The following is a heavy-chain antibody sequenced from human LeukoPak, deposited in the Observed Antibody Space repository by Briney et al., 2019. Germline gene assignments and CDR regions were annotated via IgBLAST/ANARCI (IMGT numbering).Heavy chain of an antibody. Sequence: SVKVSCKASGGTFSSYAISWVRQAPGQGLEWMGGIIPIFGTANYAQKFQGRVTITTDESTSTAYMELSSLRSEDTAVYYCARGYCSSTSCPYYYYYYMGVWGRGTTVTVSS. V-gene: IGHV1-69*05. CDR3: ARGYCSSTSCPYYYYYYMGV. CDR2: IIPIFGTA. J-gene: IGHJ6*03. CDR1: GGTFSSYA. D-gene: IGHD2-2*01.